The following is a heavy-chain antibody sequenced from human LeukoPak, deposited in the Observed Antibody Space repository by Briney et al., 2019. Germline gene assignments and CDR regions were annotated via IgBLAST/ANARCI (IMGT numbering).Heavy chain of an antibody. J-gene: IGHJ4*02. CDR2: IYYSRST. V-gene: IGHV4-30-4*01. D-gene: IGHD3-3*01. CDR3: ARAPLGRSGYPYYFDY. CDR1: GVSISSGDYY. Sequence: SETLSLTCTVSGVSISSGDYYWSWIRQPPGKGLESIGYIYYSRSTSYNPSLKSRVTISVDTSKNQFSLKMSSVTAADTAVYYCARAPLGRSGYPYYFDYWGQGTLVTVSS.